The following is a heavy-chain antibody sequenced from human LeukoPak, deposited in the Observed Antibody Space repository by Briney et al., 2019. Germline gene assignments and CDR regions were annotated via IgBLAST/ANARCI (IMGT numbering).Heavy chain of an antibody. D-gene: IGHD2-8*01. V-gene: IGHV3-30*03. CDR3: ARANPVLMVSKYFQH. J-gene: IGHJ1*01. CDR2: ISYDGSNK. Sequence: GGSLRLSCAVSGFNFNTYGIHWVRQTPGKGLEWVAVISYDGSNKYYADSVKGRFTISRDNSKNTLYLQMNSLRAEDTAVYYCARANPVLMVSKYFQHWGQGTLVTVSS. CDR1: GFNFNTYG.